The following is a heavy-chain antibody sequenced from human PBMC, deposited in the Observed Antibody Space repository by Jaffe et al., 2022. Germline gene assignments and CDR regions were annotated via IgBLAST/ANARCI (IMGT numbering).Heavy chain of an antibody. CDR1: GYTFTGYY. Sequence: QVQLVQSGAEVKKPGASVKVSCKASGYTFTGYYMHWVRQAPGQGLEWMGWINPNSGGTNYAQKFQGRVTMTRDTSISTAYMELSRLRSDDTAVYYCARDRNRRIQLWTTEHYYYYMDVWGKGTTVTVSS. J-gene: IGHJ6*03. CDR3: ARDRNRRIQLWTTEHYYYYMDV. CDR2: INPNSGGT. D-gene: IGHD5-18*01. V-gene: IGHV1-2*02.